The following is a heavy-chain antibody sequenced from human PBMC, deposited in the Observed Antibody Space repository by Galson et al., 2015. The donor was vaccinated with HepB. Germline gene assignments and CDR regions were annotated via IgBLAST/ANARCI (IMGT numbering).Heavy chain of an antibody. CDR1: NGSFSGYY. CDR3: ARVHNPASTVDLIDY. Sequence: ETLSLTCVVYNGSFSGYYWSWIRQPPGKGLEWIGEISHRGSTNYNPSLKGRVTISVDTSKNQFSLMLSSVTAADTAVYYCARVHNPASTVDLIDYWGQGTLVTVSS. J-gene: IGHJ4*02. V-gene: IGHV4-34*01. CDR2: ISHRGST. D-gene: IGHD1-1*01.